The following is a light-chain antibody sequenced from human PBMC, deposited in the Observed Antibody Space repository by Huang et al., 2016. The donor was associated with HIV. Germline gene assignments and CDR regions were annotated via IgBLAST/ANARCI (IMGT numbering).Light chain of an antibody. CDR2: DAS. CDR1: QNINTY. V-gene: IGKV3-11*01. Sequence: EIVLTQSPVTLSMSPGQRATLSCRASQNINTYLAWYQQKPGQAPRLLIYDASDRATGSPARCSGSGSGTDFTLTISSLEPEDFVVYCCQQRSSWPLTFGGGTTIEIK. J-gene: IGKJ4*01. CDR3: QQRSSWPLT.